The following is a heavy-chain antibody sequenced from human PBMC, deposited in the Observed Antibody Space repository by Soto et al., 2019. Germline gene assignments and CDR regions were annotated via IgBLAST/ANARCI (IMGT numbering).Heavy chain of an antibody. V-gene: IGHV4-39*01. J-gene: IGHJ4*02. CDR2: IYYDGNT. D-gene: IGHD6-6*01. CDR3: ARSSIAPRLFMYPFDY. CDR1: GGSLSSSSYY. Sequence: SETLSLTCTVSGGSLSSSSYYWGWIRQPPGKGLECIGSIYYDGNTYYNPSLKSRVIISVDMSKNQFSLKLSSVTAADTAVYYCARSSIAPRLFMYPFDYWGQGTLVTVSS.